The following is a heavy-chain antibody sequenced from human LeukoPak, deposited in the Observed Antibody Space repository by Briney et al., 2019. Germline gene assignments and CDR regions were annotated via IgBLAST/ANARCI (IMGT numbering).Heavy chain of an antibody. J-gene: IGHJ4*02. CDR2: ISYSGST. CDR1: GGSISSYY. Sequence: KASGTRSLTCTVSGGSISSYYWGSIRQPPGKGLEWIGYISYSGSTNYNPSLKSRVIISVDTSKNQFSLKLSSVTAADTAVYYCARVIAAAEPTFDYWGQGTLVTVSS. CDR3: ARVIAAAEPTFDY. D-gene: IGHD6-13*01. V-gene: IGHV4-59*01.